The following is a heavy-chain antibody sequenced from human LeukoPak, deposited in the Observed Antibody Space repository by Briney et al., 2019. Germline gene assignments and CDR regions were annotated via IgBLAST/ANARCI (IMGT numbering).Heavy chain of an antibody. V-gene: IGHV3-21*01. CDR2: ISSSSSYI. Sequence: GGSLRLSCAASGFTFSSYSMNWVRQAPGKGLEWVSSISSSSSYIYYADSVKGRFTISRDNAKNSLYLQMNSLRAEDTAVYYCARASSGSDSSGLDYWGQGTLVTVSS. CDR3: ARASSGSDSSGLDY. J-gene: IGHJ4*02. D-gene: IGHD3-22*01. CDR1: GFTFSSYS.